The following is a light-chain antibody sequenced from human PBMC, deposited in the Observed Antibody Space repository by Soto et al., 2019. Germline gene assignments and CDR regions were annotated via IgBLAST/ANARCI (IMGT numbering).Light chain of an antibody. V-gene: IGLV2-14*01. CDR2: DVN. Sequence: QSVLTQPASLSGSPGQSITISCTGTISDVGGYDYVSWYQQHPGKAPQLMIYDVNNRPSGVSNRFSGSKSGNTASLTISGLQAEDEADYYCSSYTSSSTLVFGTGTKVTVL. CDR1: ISDVGGYDY. CDR3: SSYTSSSTLV. J-gene: IGLJ1*01.